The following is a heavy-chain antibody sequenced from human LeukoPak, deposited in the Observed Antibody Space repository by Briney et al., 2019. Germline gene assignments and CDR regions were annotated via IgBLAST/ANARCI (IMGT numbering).Heavy chain of an antibody. V-gene: IGHV4-59*11. J-gene: IGHJ4*02. CDR1: GDSISTRY. D-gene: IGHD3-22*01. Sequence: SETLSLTCTVSGDSISTRYWTWIRQPPGKGLEWIGYIIYSGTTNFNPSLESRVTMSVDTSKNQFSLKLNSVTAADTAVYYCARDPSGFYGFDYWGQGTLVTVSS. CDR3: ARDPSGFYGFDY. CDR2: IIYSGTT.